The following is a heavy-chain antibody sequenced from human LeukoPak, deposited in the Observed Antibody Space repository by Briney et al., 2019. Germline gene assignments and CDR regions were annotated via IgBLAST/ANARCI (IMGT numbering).Heavy chain of an antibody. V-gene: IGHV4-34*01. CDR3: ARGVSLDY. CDR2: INHSGRT. Sequence: PSETLSLTCAVHGGSFSGYYWNWIRQPPGKGLEWIGEINHSGRTNYNPSLKSRGTISGDTSKNQFSLRLTSVTAADTAVYYCARGVSLDYWGQGTLVTVSS. CDR1: GGSFSGYY. J-gene: IGHJ4*02.